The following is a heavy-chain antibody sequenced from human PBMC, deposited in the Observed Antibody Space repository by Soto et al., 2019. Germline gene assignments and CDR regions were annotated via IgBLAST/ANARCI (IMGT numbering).Heavy chain of an antibody. J-gene: IGHJ4*02. CDR2: INAYNGNT. CDR3: ARYGSGTYYPTTFDS. V-gene: IGHV1-18*01. D-gene: IGHD3-10*01. Sequence: EASVKVSCKASGYTFTSYGISWVRQAPGQGLEWMGWINAYNGNTNYAQKFQGRVTMTTDTSTSTAYMELRSLRSDDTAVYYCARYGSGTYYPTTFDSWGQGTLVTV. CDR1: GYTFTSYG.